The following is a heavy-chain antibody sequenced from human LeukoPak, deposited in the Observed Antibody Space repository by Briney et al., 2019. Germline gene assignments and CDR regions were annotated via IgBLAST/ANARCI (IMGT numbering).Heavy chain of an antibody. CDR3: ARFDFWSGYYDY. CDR1: GGSFSGYY. J-gene: IGHJ4*02. V-gene: IGHV4-34*01. Sequence: SETLSLTCAVYGGSFSGYYWSWIRQPPGKGLEWIGEINHSGSTNYNPSLKSRVTISVDTSKSQFSLKLSSVTAADTAVYYCARFDFWSGYYDYWGQGTLVTVSS. CDR2: INHSGST. D-gene: IGHD3-3*01.